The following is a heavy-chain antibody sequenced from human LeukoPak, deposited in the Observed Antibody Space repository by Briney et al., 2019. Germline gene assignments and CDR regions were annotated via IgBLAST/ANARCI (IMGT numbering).Heavy chain of an antibody. CDR1: GFTFSSYG. Sequence: GGSLRLSCAASGFTFSSYGMSWVRQAPGKGLEWVAFIRYDGSNTYYADSVKGRFTISRDNAKNSLSLQMNSLRAEDTAVYYCARRDHGDYGEEYWGQGTLVTVSS. CDR2: IRYDGSNT. V-gene: IGHV3-33*08. CDR3: ARRDHGDYGEEY. D-gene: IGHD4-17*01. J-gene: IGHJ4*02.